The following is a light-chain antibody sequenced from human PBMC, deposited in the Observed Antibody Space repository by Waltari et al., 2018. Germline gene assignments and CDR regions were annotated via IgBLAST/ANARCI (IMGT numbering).Light chain of an antibody. CDR2: AAS. CDR3: QQYYTYPWT. CDR1: QSISSW. Sequence: MTQSPSTLSASVGDRVTITCRASQSISSWLAWYQQKPGKAPDLLIYAASTLHSGVPSRFSGGGSGTEFTLTISSLQPDDSATYYCQQYYTYPWTFGQGTKVEIK. V-gene: IGKV1-5*03. J-gene: IGKJ1*01.